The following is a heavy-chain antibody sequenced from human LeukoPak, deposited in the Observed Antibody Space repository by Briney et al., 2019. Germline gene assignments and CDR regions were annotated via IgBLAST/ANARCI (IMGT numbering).Heavy chain of an antibody. J-gene: IGHJ4*02. Sequence: KPSETLSLTRTVSGGSISSYYWSWIRQPPGKGLEWIGYIYYSGSTNYNPSLKSRVTISVDTSKNQFSLKLSSVTAADTAVYYCASLGYYDSSGSDDYWGQGTLVTVSS. V-gene: IGHV4-59*01. CDR3: ASLGYYDSSGSDDY. CDR2: IYYSGST. D-gene: IGHD3-22*01. CDR1: GGSISSYY.